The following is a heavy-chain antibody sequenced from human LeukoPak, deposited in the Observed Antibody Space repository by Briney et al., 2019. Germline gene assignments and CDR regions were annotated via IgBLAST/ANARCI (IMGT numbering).Heavy chain of an antibody. CDR3: ARDPDYGGIDY. D-gene: IGHD4-17*01. V-gene: IGHV3-11*04. Sequence: GGSLRLSCAASGFTFSDYNMSWIRQAPGKGLEWVSYISSSGTIIYYADSVKGRFTISRDNAKKSLYLQMKSLRAEDTAVYYCARDPDYGGIDYWGQGTLITVSS. CDR1: GFTFSDYN. J-gene: IGHJ4*02. CDR2: ISSSGTII.